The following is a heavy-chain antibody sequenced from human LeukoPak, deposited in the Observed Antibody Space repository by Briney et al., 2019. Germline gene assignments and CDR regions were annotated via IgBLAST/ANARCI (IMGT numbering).Heavy chain of an antibody. CDR1: GGSITSYY. J-gene: IGHJ6*02. D-gene: IGHD2-2*01. CDR2: IYYSGST. Sequence: SETLSLTCTVSGGSITSYYWSWIRQPPGKGLEWIGYIYYSGSTNYNPSLKSRVTISVDTSKNQFSLKLSSVTAAGTAVYYCARLPGYCSSTSCHYYYGMDVWGQATTVTVSS. CDR3: ARLPGYCSSTSCHYYYGMDV. V-gene: IGHV4-59*08.